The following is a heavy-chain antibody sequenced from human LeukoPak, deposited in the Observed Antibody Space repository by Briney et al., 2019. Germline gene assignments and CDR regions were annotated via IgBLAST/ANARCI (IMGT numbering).Heavy chain of an antibody. Sequence: ASVKVSCKASGGTLSSYAISWVRQAPGQGLEWMGGIIPIFGTANYAQKFQGRVTITTDESTSTAYMELSSLRSEDTAVYYCASPGYCSGGSCRNDLWGRGTLVTVSS. J-gene: IGHJ2*01. V-gene: IGHV1-69*05. CDR2: IIPIFGTA. D-gene: IGHD2-15*01. CDR1: GGTLSSYA. CDR3: ASPGYCSGGSCRNDL.